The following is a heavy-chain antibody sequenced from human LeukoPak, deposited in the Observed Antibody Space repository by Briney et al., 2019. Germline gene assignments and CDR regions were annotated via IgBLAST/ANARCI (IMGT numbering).Heavy chain of an antibody. CDR1: GFTFDDYA. CDR2: ISWNSGSI. V-gene: IGHV3-9*01. J-gene: IGHJ4*02. D-gene: IGHD5-18*01. Sequence: GGSLRLSCAASGFTFDDYAMHWVRQAPGKGLEWVSGISWNSGSIGYADSVKGRFTISRDNAKNSLYLQMNSLRAEDTALYYCAKVDTAMAAFDYWGQGTLVTVSS. CDR3: AKVDTAMAAFDY.